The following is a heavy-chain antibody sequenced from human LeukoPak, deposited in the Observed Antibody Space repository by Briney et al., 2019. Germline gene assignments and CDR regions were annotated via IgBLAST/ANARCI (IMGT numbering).Heavy chain of an antibody. V-gene: IGHV4-34*01. CDR1: GGSFSGYY. J-gene: IGHJ5*02. CDR2: INHSGST. D-gene: IGHD3-10*01. CDR3: AGLWFGDHSWWLDP. Sequence: SETLSLTCAVYGGSFSGYYWSWIRQPPGKGLEWIGEINHSGSTNYNPSLKSRVTISVDTSKNQFSLKLNSVTAADTAVYYCAGLWFGDHSWWLDPWGQGTLVTVSS.